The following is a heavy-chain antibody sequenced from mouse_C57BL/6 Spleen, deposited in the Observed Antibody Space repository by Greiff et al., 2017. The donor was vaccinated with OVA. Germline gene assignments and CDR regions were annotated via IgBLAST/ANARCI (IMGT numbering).Heavy chain of an antibody. Sequence: QVQLQQPGAELVKPGASVKLSCKASGYTFTSYWMHWVKQRPGRGLEWIGRIDPNSGGTKYNEKFKSKATLTVDKPSSTAYMQLSSLTSEDSAVYDCARWRITGTAGFDYWGQGTTLTVSS. CDR3: ARWRITGTAGFDY. D-gene: IGHD1-2*01. CDR2: IDPNSGGT. CDR1: GYTFTSYW. J-gene: IGHJ2*01. V-gene: IGHV1-72*01.